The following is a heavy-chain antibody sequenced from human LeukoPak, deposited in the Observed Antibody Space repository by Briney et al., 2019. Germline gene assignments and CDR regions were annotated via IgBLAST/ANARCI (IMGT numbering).Heavy chain of an antibody. J-gene: IGHJ4*02. CDR2: ISGSGGSS. Sequence: GGSLRLSCAASGFTFSSYAMNWVRQAPGKGLEWVSGISGSGGSSYYADSVRDRFTISRDNAKKSVILQMNSLRVEDTAVYYCARDSRATMIVAYWGQGTLVTVSS. CDR3: ARDSRATMIVAY. V-gene: IGHV3-23*01. CDR1: GFTFSSYA. D-gene: IGHD3-22*01.